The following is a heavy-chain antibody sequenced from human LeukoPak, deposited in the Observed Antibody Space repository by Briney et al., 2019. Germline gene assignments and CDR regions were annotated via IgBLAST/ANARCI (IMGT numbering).Heavy chain of an antibody. CDR1: GFTVSRDY. Sequence: GGSLRLSCAASGFTVSRDYMNWVRQAPGKGLGWVSVIYSGGSTTYADSVKGRFAISRDESGTTVFLQMNSLKDEDTGIYYCARGSLEDLSDWGQGTLVTVSS. D-gene: IGHD1-1*01. CDR3: ARGSLEDLSD. J-gene: IGHJ4*02. V-gene: IGHV3-66*01. CDR2: IYSGGST.